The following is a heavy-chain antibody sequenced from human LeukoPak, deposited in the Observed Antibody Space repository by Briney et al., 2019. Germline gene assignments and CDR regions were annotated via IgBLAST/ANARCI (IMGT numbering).Heavy chain of an antibody. D-gene: IGHD3-22*01. Sequence: ASETLSLTCTVSGGSISSSSYYWGWIRQPPGKGLEWIGSIYYSGSTYYNPSLKSRVSTSVDTSKNQFSLKLSSVTAADTAVYYCARQSYYGSSGYPSFDYWGQGTLVTVSS. J-gene: IGHJ4*02. CDR1: GGSISSSSYY. CDR3: ARQSYYGSSGYPSFDY. V-gene: IGHV4-39*01. CDR2: IYYSGST.